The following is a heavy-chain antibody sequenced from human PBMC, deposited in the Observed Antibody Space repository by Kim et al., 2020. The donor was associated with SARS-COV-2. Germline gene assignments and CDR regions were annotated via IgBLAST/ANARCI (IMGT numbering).Heavy chain of an antibody. V-gene: IGHV1-3*01. D-gene: IGHD3-10*01. J-gene: IGHJ4*02. Sequence: QGRVTITRETSASTAYMELSSLRSEDTAVYYCARGSITMVRGVIIKKFDYWGQGTLVTVSS. CDR3: ARGSITMVRGVIIKKFDY.